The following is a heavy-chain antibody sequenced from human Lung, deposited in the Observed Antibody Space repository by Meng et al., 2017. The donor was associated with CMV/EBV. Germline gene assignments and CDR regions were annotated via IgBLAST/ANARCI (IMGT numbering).Heavy chain of an antibody. J-gene: IGHJ6*02. Sequence: GESLKISCAASGFTFSSYGMHWVRQAPGKGLEWVAFIRYDVSNKYYADSVKGRFTISRDNSKNTLYLQMNSLRAEDTAVYYCAKDFCSSTSCYLSYYYYGMDVWGQGTXGTVSS. V-gene: IGHV3-30*02. CDR1: GFTFSSYG. CDR2: IRYDVSNK. CDR3: AKDFCSSTSCYLSYYYYGMDV. D-gene: IGHD2-2*01.